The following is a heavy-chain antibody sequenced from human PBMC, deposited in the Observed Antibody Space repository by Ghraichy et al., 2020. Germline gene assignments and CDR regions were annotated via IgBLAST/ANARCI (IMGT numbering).Heavy chain of an antibody. D-gene: IGHD3-10*01. Sequence: SETLSLTCTVSGGSISTYYWSWIRQSAGKGLEWIGRVYFSGDTNYNPSLKSRVTMSLDTPKNQFSLKLNSLTAADTAVYYCARGAYGSGSSNWFDPWGQGTLVTVSS. CDR1: GGSISTYY. V-gene: IGHV4-4*07. CDR2: VYFSGDT. CDR3: ARGAYGSGSSNWFDP. J-gene: IGHJ5*02.